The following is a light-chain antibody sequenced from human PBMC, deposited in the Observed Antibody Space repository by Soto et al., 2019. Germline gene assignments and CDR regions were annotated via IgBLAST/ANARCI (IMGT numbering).Light chain of an antibody. V-gene: IGLV2-14*01. CDR3: RSYTSSTTWV. J-gene: IGLJ2*01. CDR1: SSDVGGYNH. Sequence: QSALTQPASVSGSPGQSITISCTGTSSDVGGYNHVSWYQQHPGKAPKLMIYDVSNRPSGVSNRFYGSKSGNTASLTISGLPAEDEADYCCRSYTSSTTWVVGGGTKLTVL. CDR2: DVS.